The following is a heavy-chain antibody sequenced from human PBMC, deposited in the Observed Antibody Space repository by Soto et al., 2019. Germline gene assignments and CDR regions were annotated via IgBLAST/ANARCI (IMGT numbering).Heavy chain of an antibody. CDR2: IWYDGSNK. J-gene: IGHJ4*02. CDR1: GFTFSSYG. V-gene: IGHV3-33*01. D-gene: IGHD3-16*02. CDR3: ARSTFGGVIAHVPFDY. Sequence: GGSLRLSCAASGFTFSSYGMHWVRQAPGRGLEWVAVIWYDGSNKYYADSVKGRFTISRDNSKNTLYLQMNSLRAEDTAVYYCARSTFGGVIAHVPFDYWGQGTLVTAPQ.